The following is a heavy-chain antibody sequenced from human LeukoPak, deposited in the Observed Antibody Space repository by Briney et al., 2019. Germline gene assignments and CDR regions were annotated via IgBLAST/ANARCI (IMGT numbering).Heavy chain of an antibody. J-gene: IGHJ4*02. D-gene: IGHD3-10*01. CDR2: INPNTGGT. CDR3: AREGDFNGSGRGDS. V-gene: IGHV1-2*02. Sequence: ASVKVSCKTSGYTFTGFYIHWVRQAPGQGLEWMGWINPNTGGTNSAQKFQGRVTMITDTSISTAYMDLRRLTSDDTAVCYCAREGDFNGSGRGDSWGQGTLVIVSS. CDR1: GYTFTGFY.